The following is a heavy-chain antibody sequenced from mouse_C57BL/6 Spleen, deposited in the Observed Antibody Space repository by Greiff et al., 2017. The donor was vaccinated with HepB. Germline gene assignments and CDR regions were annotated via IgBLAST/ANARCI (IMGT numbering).Heavy chain of an antibody. D-gene: IGHD4-1*01. Sequence: QVQLQQSGPGLVQPSQSLSITCTVSGFSLTSYGVHWVRQSPGKGLEWLGVIWSGGSTDYNAAFISRLSISKDNSKSQVSFKMNSLQADDTAIYYCARGLTGPYYFDYWGQGTTLTVSS. CDR1: GFSLTSYG. V-gene: IGHV2-2*01. J-gene: IGHJ2*01. CDR3: ARGLTGPYYFDY. CDR2: IWSGGST.